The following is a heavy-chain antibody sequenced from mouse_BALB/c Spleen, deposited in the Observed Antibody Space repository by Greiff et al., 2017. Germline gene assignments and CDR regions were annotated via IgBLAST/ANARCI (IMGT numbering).Heavy chain of an antibody. CDR3: ARDDGRGDY. V-gene: IGHV3-6*02. D-gene: IGHD1-2*01. J-gene: IGHJ4*01. CDR1: GYSITSGYY. CDR2: ISYDGSN. Sequence: EVQLVESGPGLVKPSQSLSLTCSVTGYSITSGYYWNWIRQFPGNKLEWMGYISYDGSNNYNPSLKNRISITRDTSKNQFFLKLNSVTTEDTATYYCARDDGRGDYWGQGTSVTVSS.